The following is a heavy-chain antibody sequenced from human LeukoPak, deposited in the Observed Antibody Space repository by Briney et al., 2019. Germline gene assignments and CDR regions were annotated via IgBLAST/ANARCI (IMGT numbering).Heavy chain of an antibody. D-gene: IGHD3-22*01. CDR3: ATERRSGYYLRYFDY. V-gene: IGHV1-2*02. J-gene: IGHJ4*02. CDR2: INPYSGGT. CDR1: GYSFTGYY. Sequence: ASVKVSCKASGYSFTGYYMHWVRQAPGQGLEWMGWINPYSGGTNYAQRFQGRVTMTRDTSISTAYMELSSLRSEDTAVYYCATERRSGYYLRYFDYWGQGTLVTVSS.